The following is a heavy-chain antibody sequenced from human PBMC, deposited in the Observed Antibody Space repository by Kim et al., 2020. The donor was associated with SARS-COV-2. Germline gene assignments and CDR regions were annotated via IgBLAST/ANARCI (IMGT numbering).Heavy chain of an antibody. D-gene: IGHD4-4*01. CDR1: GFTVSSNY. V-gene: IGHV3-66*01. Sequence: GGSLRLSCAASGFTVSSNYMSWVRQAPGKGLEWVSVIYSGGSTYYADSAKGRFTISRDNSKNTLYLQMNSLRAEDTAVYYCARDDLTTKSYVDYWGQGTLVTVSS. J-gene: IGHJ4*02. CDR3: ARDDLTTKSYVDY. CDR2: IYSGGST.